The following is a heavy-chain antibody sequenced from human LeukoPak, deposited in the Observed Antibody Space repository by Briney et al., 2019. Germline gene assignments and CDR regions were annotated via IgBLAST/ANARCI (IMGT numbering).Heavy chain of an antibody. V-gene: IGHV3-30*04. CDR2: ISYDGSNK. CDR3: ARGVKARPASYYYYYMDV. Sequence: GGSLRLSCAASGFTFSSYAMHWDRQAPGKGLEWVAVISYDGSNKYYADSVKGRFTISRDNSKNTLYLQMNSLRAEDTAVYYCARGVKARPASYYYYYMDVWGKGTTVTVSS. D-gene: IGHD4-23*01. CDR1: GFTFSSYA. J-gene: IGHJ6*03.